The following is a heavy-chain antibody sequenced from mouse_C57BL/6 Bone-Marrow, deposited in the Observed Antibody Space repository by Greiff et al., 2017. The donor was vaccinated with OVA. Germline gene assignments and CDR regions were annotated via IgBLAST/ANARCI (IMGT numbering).Heavy chain of an antibody. CDR3: ANLYYFDY. J-gene: IGHJ2*01. D-gene: IGHD1-1*01. V-gene: IGHV1-54*01. Sequence: VQLQQSGAELVRPGTSVKVFCKASGYAFTNYLIEWVKQRPGQGLEWIGVINPGSGGTNYNEKFKGKATLTADKSSSTAYMQLSSLTSEDSAVYFCANLYYFDYWGQGTTLTVSS. CDR1: GYAFTNYL. CDR2: INPGSGGT.